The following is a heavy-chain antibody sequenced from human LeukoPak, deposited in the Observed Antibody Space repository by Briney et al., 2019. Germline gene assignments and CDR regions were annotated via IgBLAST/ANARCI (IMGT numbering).Heavy chain of an antibody. CDR3: ARSHSGSYWFDP. CDR2: MNPNSGST. D-gene: IGHD1-26*01. Sequence: ASVKVSCKASGYTFTSYDINWVRQATGQGLEWMGWMNPNSGSTGYAQKFQGRVTITRNTSISTAYMELSSLRSEDTAVYYCARSHSGSYWFDPWGQGTLVTVSS. V-gene: IGHV1-8*03. J-gene: IGHJ5*02. CDR1: GYTFTSYD.